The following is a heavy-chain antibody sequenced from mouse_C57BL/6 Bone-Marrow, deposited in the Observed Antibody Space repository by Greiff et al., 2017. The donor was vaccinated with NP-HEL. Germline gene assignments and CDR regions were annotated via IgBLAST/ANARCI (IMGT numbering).Heavy chain of an antibody. CDR3: ARSPPHYYGSPHYYAMDY. Sequence: QVQLKQSGAELARPGASVKLSCKASGYTFTSYGISWVKQRTGQGLEWIGEIYPRSGNTYYNEKFKGKATLTADKSSSTAYMELRSLTSEDSAVYFCARSPPHYYGSPHYYAMDYWGQGTSVTVSS. CDR1: GYTFTSYG. D-gene: IGHD1-1*01. J-gene: IGHJ4*01. V-gene: IGHV1-81*01. CDR2: IYPRSGNT.